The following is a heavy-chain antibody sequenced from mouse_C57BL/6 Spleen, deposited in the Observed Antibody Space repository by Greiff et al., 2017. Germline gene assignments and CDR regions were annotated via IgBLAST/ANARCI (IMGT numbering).Heavy chain of an antibody. CDR2: IYPGSGNT. J-gene: IGHJ4*01. D-gene: IGHD1-1*01. CDR1: GYTFTDYY. V-gene: IGHV1-76*01. CDR3: ARSPYGSSLYYYAMDY. Sequence: QVQLQQSGAELVRPGASVKLSCKASGYTFTDYYINWVKQRPGQGLEWIARIYPGSGNTYYNEKFKGKATLTAEKSSSTAYMQLSSLTSEDSAVYFCARSPYGSSLYYYAMDYWGQGTSVTVSS.